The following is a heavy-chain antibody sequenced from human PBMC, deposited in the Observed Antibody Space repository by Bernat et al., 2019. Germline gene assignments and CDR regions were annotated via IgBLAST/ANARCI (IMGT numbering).Heavy chain of an antibody. Sequence: EVQLVESGGGLVQPGGSLRLSCAASGFTFSSYEMNWVRQAPGKGLEWVSYISSSGSTIYYADSVKGRFTISRDNAKNSLYLQMNSLRDEDTAVYYCARVEYSSSWYASDYWGQGTLVTVSS. D-gene: IGHD6-13*01. CDR3: ARVEYSSSWYASDY. CDR2: ISSSGSTI. V-gene: IGHV3-48*03. CDR1: GFTFSSYE. J-gene: IGHJ4*02.